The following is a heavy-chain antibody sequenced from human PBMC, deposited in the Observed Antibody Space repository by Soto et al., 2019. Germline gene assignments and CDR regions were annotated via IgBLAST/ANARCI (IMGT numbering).Heavy chain of an antibody. CDR1: GDGVSGNSAA. CDR2: TYYRSQWLN. V-gene: IGHV6-1*01. D-gene: IGHD3-22*01. CDR3: AREKGYCQDSSGPFDY. Sequence: QALSLPCAISGDGVSGNSAAWNLIRHSPSRGLEWLGRTYYRSQWLNDYADSVKSRITIKPDTSKNQFSLELDSVTPEDTCVYYCAREKGYCQDSSGPFDYWGLGTLVTVSS. J-gene: IGHJ4*02.